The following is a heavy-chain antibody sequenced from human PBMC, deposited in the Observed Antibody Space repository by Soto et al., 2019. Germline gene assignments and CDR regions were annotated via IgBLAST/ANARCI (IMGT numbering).Heavy chain of an antibody. CDR3: ARENNGYSSSWPLDY. Sequence: SETLSLTCAVSARSISSSNWWSWVRQPPGKGLEWIGKIYHSGSTNYNPSLKSRVTISVDKSKTQFSLKLSSVTAADTAVYYCARENNGYSSSWPLDYWGQGTLVTVSS. J-gene: IGHJ4*02. V-gene: IGHV4-4*02. CDR1: ARSISSSNW. D-gene: IGHD6-13*01. CDR2: IYHSGST.